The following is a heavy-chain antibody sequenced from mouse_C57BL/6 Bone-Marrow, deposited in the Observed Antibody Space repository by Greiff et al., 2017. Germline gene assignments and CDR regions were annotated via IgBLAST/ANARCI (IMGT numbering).Heavy chain of an antibody. V-gene: IGHV1-85*01. Sequence: VKLMESGPELVKPGASVKLSCKASGYTFTSYDINWVKQRPGQGLEWIGWIYPRDGSTKYNEKFKGKATLTVATSSSTAYRELHRLTSEDSAVYFCARVGFAGGSGDWYFDVWGTGTTVTVSS. CDR1: GYTFTSYD. CDR3: ARVGFAGGSGDWYFDV. CDR2: IYPRDGST. J-gene: IGHJ1*03. D-gene: IGHD1-1*02.